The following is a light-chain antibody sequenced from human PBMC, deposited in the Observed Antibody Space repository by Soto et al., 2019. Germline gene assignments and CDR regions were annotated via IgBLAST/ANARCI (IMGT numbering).Light chain of an antibody. CDR1: QSVRSSY. V-gene: IGKV3-20*01. Sequence: DIVLTQSPGTLSLSPGQRATLSCRASQSVRSSYLAWYQHRPGQAPRLLIYGASSRATGIPDRFSGSGSGTDFTLTISRLEPEDFAVYYCQQYGSSPTFGQGTRLEIK. CDR3: QQYGSSPT. CDR2: GAS. J-gene: IGKJ5*01.